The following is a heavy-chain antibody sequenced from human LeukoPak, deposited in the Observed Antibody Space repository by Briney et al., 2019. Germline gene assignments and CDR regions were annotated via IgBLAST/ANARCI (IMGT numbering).Heavy chain of an antibody. D-gene: IGHD6-6*01. Sequence: GGSLRLSCAASGFTFSNYAMHWVRQAPGKGLEWVAVISYDGSNKYYADSVKGRFTISRDNSKNTLYLQMNSLRAEDTAVYYCARRYSSSSGQNDYWGQGTLVTVSS. CDR3: ARRYSSSSGQNDY. CDR1: GFTFSNYA. V-gene: IGHV3-30-3*01. CDR2: ISYDGSNK. J-gene: IGHJ4*02.